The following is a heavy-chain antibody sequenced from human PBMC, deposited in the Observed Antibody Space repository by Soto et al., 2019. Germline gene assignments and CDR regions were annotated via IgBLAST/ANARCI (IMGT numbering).Heavy chain of an antibody. D-gene: IGHD6-13*01. Sequence: SETLSLTCTVSGGSIRSVYYCWSWIRQSPDKGLEWIGHIYNGGSTYYNPSLKSRVTISVDTSKNHFSLKLTSVTAADTAVYYCARPGGSGWFYFDSWGQGSQVTVSS. J-gene: IGHJ4*02. CDR3: ARPGGSGWFYFDS. CDR1: GGSIRSVYYC. CDR2: IYNGGST. V-gene: IGHV4-39*02.